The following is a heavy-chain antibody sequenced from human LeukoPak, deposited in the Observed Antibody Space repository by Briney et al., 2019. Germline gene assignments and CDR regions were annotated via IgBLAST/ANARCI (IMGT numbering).Heavy chain of an antibody. V-gene: IGHV3-64*01. Sequence: GGSLRLSCAASGFTFSSYAMHWVRQAPGKGLEYVSAISSNGGSTYYANSVKGRFTISRDNSNNTLYLQMGSLRAEDMAVYYSAREENNYDYVCGGYRPGPIPEYYFDYWGQGTLVTVSS. J-gene: IGHJ4*02. D-gene: IGHD3-16*02. CDR1: GFTFSSYA. CDR2: ISSNGGST. CDR3: AREENNYDYVCGGYRPGPIPEYYFDY.